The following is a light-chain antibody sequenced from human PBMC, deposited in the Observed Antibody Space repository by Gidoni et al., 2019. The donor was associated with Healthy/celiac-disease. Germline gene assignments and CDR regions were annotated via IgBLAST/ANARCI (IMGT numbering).Light chain of an antibody. V-gene: IGLV1-40*01. CDR3: QSYDSSLSGYV. CDR2: GNS. CDR1: SSNIGAGYD. J-gene: IGLJ1*01. Sequence: QSVLPPPPSVSGAPGQRVTISCTGSSSNIGAGYDVHWYQQLPGTAPKLLIYGNSNRPSGVPDRFSGSKSGTAASLAITGLQAEDEADYYGQSYDSSLSGYVFGTGTKVTVL.